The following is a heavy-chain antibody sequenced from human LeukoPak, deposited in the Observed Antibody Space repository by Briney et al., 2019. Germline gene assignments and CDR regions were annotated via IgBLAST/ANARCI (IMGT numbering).Heavy chain of an antibody. CDR3: ARDEQLGHYYYYMDV. Sequence: ASVKVSCKASGYTFTGYYMHWVRQAPGQGLEWMGWINPNSGGTNYAQKFQGRVTMTRDTSISTAYMELSRLRSDDTAVYYCARDEQLGHYYYYMDVWGKGTTVTVSS. CDR2: INPNSGGT. CDR1: GYTFTGYY. V-gene: IGHV1-2*02. J-gene: IGHJ6*03. D-gene: IGHD6-6*01.